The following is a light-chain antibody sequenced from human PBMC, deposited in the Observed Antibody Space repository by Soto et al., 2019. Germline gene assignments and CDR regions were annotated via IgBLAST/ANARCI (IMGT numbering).Light chain of an antibody. CDR3: QQYGSSRFT. J-gene: IGKJ3*01. CDR2: GAS. V-gene: IGKV3-20*01. CDR1: QSISSSY. Sequence: EIVLTQSPGTLSLSPGERATLSCRASQSISSSYLAWYQQKPGQAPRLLVYGASSRATDIPDRFSGSGSETDFTLTISRLEPEDFAVYYCQQYGSSRFTFGPGTKVDIK.